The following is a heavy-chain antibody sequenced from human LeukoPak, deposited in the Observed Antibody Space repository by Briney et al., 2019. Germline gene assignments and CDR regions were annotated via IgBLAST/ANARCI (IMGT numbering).Heavy chain of an antibody. J-gene: IGHJ6*03. Sequence: SVKVSCKASGGTFSSYTISWVRQAPGQGLGWMGRIIPILGIANYAQKFQGRVTITADKSTSTAYMELSSLRSEDTAVYYCASPIAAAGYYYMDVWGKGTTVTVSS. D-gene: IGHD6-13*01. CDR1: GGTFSSYT. CDR2: IIPILGIA. V-gene: IGHV1-69*02. CDR3: ASPIAAAGYYYMDV.